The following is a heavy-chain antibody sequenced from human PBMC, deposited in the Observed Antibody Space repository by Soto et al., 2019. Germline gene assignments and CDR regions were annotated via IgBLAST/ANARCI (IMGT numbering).Heavy chain of an antibody. D-gene: IGHD6-19*01. J-gene: IGHJ4*02. CDR1: GFRFSIYS. V-gene: IGHV3-48*02. CDR3: ARSVEGHFDY. CDR2: ITSDTNTI. Sequence: EVQLVESGGGLVQPGGSLRLSCAASGFRFSIYSMNWVRQAPGKGLEWSAYITSDTNTIKYADSVKGRFTISRDNDKNSVYLQMNSQRDEDTAVYYCARSVEGHFDYWGQGTVVTVSA.